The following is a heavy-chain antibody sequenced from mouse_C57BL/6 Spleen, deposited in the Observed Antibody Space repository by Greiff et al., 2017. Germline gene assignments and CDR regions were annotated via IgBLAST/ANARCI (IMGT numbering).Heavy chain of an antibody. D-gene: IGHD2-4*01. J-gene: IGHJ1*03. Sequence: EVQVVESGGGLVQPGGSLSLSCAASGFTFTDYYMSWVRQPPGKALEWLGFIRNKANGYTTEYSASVKGRFTISRDNSQSILYLQMNALRAEDSATYCCARYGDDYPYWYCDVWGTGTTVTVSS. CDR3: ARYGDDYPYWYCDV. V-gene: IGHV7-3*01. CDR1: GFTFTDYY. CDR2: IRNKANGYTT.